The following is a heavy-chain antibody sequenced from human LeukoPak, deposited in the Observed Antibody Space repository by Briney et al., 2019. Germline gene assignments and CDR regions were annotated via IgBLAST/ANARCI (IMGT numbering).Heavy chain of an antibody. CDR2: IHPNSGGT. Sequence: GASVKLSCEASGYTFTDYYMNWVRQAPGQGLEWMGWIHPNSGGTNYAQKFQGRVTMTRDTSISTAYMELSRLTFDDTAVYCCGRRSAARKTSEFDYWGQGPLVTVSS. CDR3: GRRSAARKTSEFDY. V-gene: IGHV1-2*02. CDR1: GYTFTDYY. D-gene: IGHD6-6*01. J-gene: IGHJ4*02.